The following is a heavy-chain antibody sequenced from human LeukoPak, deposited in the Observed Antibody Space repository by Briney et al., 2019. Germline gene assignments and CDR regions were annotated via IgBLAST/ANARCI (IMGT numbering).Heavy chain of an antibody. J-gene: IGHJ4*02. D-gene: IGHD2-2*01. CDR3: ARTLHCSSTSCYAGGGYYFDY. CDR1: GGSISSGSYY. CDR2: IYTSGST. Sequence: SETVSLSCTVSGGSISSGSYYWSWIRQPAGKGLEWIGRIYTSGSTNYNPSLKSRVTISVDTSKNQFSLKLSFVTAADTAVYYCARTLHCSSTSCYAGGGYYFDYWGQGTLVTVSS. V-gene: IGHV4-61*02.